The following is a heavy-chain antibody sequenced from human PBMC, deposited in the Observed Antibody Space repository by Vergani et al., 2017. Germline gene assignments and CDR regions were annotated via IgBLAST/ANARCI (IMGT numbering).Heavy chain of an antibody. CDR1: GVTFSDYY. CDR2: ISSSGRNT. J-gene: IGHJ3*02. V-gene: IGHV3-11*01. CDR3: ARNPYCGGDCYSDAFDI. Sequence: QVQLVESGGGLVKPGGSLRLSCAVSGVTFSDYYMSWIRQAPGKGLEWVSYISSSGRNTYHSDSVKGRFTISRDNAKNSLYLQMDSLRAEDTAVYYCARNPYCGGDCYSDAFDIWGQGTMVTVSS. D-gene: IGHD2-21*02.